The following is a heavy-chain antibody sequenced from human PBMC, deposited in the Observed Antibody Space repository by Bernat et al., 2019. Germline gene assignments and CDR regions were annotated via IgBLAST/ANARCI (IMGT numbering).Heavy chain of an antibody. D-gene: IGHD2-15*01. CDR1: GYTFTNNA. J-gene: IGHJ4*02. CDR2: INAGNGNT. V-gene: IGHV1-3*01. CDR3: ARGGCSGGSCFTY. Sequence: QVQLVQSGAEVKKPGASVKVSCKASGYTFTNNAMHWVRQAPGQRLEWMGWINAGNGNTKYSQKFQGRVTITRDTSASTAYMVLISLTSEDTALYYCARGGCSGGSCFTYWGQGTLVTVSS.